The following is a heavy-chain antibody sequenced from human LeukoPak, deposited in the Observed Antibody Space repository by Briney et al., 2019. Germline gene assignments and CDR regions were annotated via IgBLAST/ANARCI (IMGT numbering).Heavy chain of an antibody. D-gene: IGHD5-24*01. CDR3: ARHGVEMATIGPEYYFDY. Sequence: SETLSLTCTVSGGSISSYYWSWIRQPPGKGLEWIGYIYYSGSTNYNPSLKSRVTISVDTSKNQFSLKLSSVTAADTAVYYCARHGVEMATIGPEYYFDYWGQGTLVTVSS. J-gene: IGHJ4*02. CDR2: IYYSGST. V-gene: IGHV4-59*08. CDR1: GGSISSYY.